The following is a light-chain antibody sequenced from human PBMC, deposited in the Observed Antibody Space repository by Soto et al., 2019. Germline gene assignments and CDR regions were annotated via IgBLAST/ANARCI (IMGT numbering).Light chain of an antibody. CDR1: QSINSRY. CDR3: QQFGSSPGYT. Sequence: EIVLTQSPGTLSLSPGERATLSCRASQSINSRYLAWYQQKPGQAPRLLIYGASSRATGIPDRFSGSGSGTDFPLTISRLEPEDFAVYYCQQFGSSPGYTFGHGTKVHIK. J-gene: IGKJ3*01. CDR2: GAS. V-gene: IGKV3-20*01.